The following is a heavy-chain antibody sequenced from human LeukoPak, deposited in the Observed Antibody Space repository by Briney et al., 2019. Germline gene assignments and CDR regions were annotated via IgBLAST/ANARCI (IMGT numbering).Heavy chain of an antibody. CDR2: TSGSGDSA. CDR1: GFSFSSYA. Sequence: PGGSLRLSCEATGFSFSSYAMSWVRQAPGEGLEWVSATSGSGDSADYADSVKGRFTISRDNSKNTLYLQMNSLRAEDTAVYYCARVRWSVAGYNYFDYWGQGTLVTVSS. V-gene: IGHV3-23*01. D-gene: IGHD6-19*01. J-gene: IGHJ4*02. CDR3: ARVRWSVAGYNYFDY.